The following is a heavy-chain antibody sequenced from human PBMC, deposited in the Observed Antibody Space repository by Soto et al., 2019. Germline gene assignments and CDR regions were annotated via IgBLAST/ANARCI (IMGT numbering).Heavy chain of an antibody. CDR3: VRDGTKSLRDWFDP. J-gene: IGHJ5*02. V-gene: IGHV4-4*07. CDR2: IYATGTT. D-gene: IGHD1-1*01. CDR1: GASISGFY. Sequence: SETLSLTCTVSGASISGFYWSWIRKSAGKGLEWIGRIYATGTTDYNPSLKSRVMMSVDTSKKQFSLKLRSVTASDTAVYYCVRDGTKSLRDWFDPRGQGNSVTVSS.